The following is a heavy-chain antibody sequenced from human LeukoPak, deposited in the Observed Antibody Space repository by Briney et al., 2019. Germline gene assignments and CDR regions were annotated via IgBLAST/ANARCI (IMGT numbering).Heavy chain of an antibody. CDR1: GFTFSSYA. D-gene: IGHD3-22*01. Sequence: GRSLRLSCAASGFTFSSYAMHWVRQAPGKGLEWVAVISYDGSNKYYADSVKGRFTISRDNSKNTLYLQMNSLRAEDTAVYYCARDYYGPWGQGTLVTVSS. CDR3: ARDYYGP. J-gene: IGHJ5*02. CDR2: ISYDGSNK. V-gene: IGHV3-30*04.